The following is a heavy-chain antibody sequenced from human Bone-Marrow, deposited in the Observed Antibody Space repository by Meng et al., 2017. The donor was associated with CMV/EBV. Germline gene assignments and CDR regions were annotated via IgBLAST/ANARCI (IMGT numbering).Heavy chain of an antibody. V-gene: IGHV4-59*01. D-gene: IGHD3-3*01. CDR1: GGSISSYY. J-gene: IGHJ4*02. CDR2: IYYSGST. CDR3: ARVSITIFGVAIFYYFDY. Sequence: ESLKISCTVSGGSISSYYWSWIRQPPGKGLEWIGYIYYSGSTNYNPPLKSRVTISVDTSKNQFSLKLSSVTAADTAVYYCARVSITIFGVAIFYYFDYWGQGTLVTVSS.